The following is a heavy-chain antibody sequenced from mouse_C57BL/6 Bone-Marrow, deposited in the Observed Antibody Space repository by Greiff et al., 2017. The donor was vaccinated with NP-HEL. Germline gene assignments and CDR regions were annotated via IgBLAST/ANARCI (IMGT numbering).Heavy chain of an antibody. V-gene: IGHV5-12*01. Sequence: EVKLMESGGGLVQPGGSLKLSCAASGFTFSDYYMYWVRQTPAQSLEWVAYISNGGGSPYYPDTVQGRFTISRDHAKNTLILQMGRLKSEDTAMYYCAGHYECDGLWYFDVWGTGPTVTVSS. D-gene: IGHD2-4*01. CDR2: ISNGGGSP. J-gene: IGHJ1*03. CDR1: GFTFSDYY. CDR3: AGHYECDGLWYFDV.